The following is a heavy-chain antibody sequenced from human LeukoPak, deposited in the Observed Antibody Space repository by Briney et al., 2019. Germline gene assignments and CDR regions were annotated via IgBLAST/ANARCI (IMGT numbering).Heavy chain of an antibody. Sequence: GGSLRLSCAASGFTFSNYVMSWVRQAPGKGPEWVSGINGGGGSTFYAESATGRFTISRDNSKNTLFQQMNTLRAEDTAVYYCVKDGRRSPPCWGQGTLVTVSS. D-gene: IGHD2-15*01. CDR3: VKDGRRSPPC. J-gene: IGHJ4*02. CDR1: GFTFSNYV. V-gene: IGHV3-23*01. CDR2: INGGGGST.